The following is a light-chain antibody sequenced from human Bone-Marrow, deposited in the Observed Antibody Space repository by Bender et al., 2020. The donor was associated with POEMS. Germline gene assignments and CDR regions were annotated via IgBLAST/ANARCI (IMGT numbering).Light chain of an antibody. CDR2: EDV. CDR3: QAWHSGSSRVV. V-gene: IGLV3-1*01. J-gene: IGLJ3*02. Sequence: SSDLTQDPAVSVSPGQTASIACSGDKMGDRYVAWYQQKPGQSPVLVIYEDVKRPSGIPERFSGSNSGNTASLTISGTQAMDEADYFCQAWHSGSSRVVFGGGTKLTVL. CDR1: KMGDRY.